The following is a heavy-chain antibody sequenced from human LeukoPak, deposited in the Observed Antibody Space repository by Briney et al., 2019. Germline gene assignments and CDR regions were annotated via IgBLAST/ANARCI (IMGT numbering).Heavy chain of an antibody. CDR2: IIPILGIA. CDR3: ASSYCSGGSCYSGGFDY. Sequence: SVKVSCKASGGTFSSYAISWVRQAPGQGLEWMGRIIPILGIANYAQKFQGRVTITADKSTSTAYMELSSLRSEDTAVYYCASSYCSGGSCYSGGFDYWGQGTLVTVSS. D-gene: IGHD2-15*01. J-gene: IGHJ4*02. V-gene: IGHV1-69*04. CDR1: GGTFSSYA.